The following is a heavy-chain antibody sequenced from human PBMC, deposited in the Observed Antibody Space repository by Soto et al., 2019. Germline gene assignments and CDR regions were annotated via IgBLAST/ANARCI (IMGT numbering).Heavy chain of an antibody. V-gene: IGHV4-39*01. D-gene: IGHD2-21*02. CDR1: GGSISSSSYY. CDR3: ARHLRRAYCGGDCYSFPFDY. Sequence: QLQLQESGPGLVKPSETLSLTCTVSGGSISSSSYYWGWIRQPPGKGLEWIGSIYYSGSTYYNPSLKSRVTISVDTSKNQFSLKLSSVTAADTAVYYCARHLRRAYCGGDCYSFPFDYWGQGTLVTVSS. J-gene: IGHJ4*02. CDR2: IYYSGST.